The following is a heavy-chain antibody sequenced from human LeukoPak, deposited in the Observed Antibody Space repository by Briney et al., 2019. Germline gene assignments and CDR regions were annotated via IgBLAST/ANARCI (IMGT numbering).Heavy chain of an antibody. V-gene: IGHV4-4*07. CDR3: VRGIVGATAPDS. CDR2: IFTSGYT. CDR1: GGSMSNYK. Sequence: SETLSLTCTVSGGSMSNYKWSSIRQPAGKGLEWIGRIFTSGYTNYNASVQSRVTMSVDTSKNQFSLKLSSVTAADTAVYYCVRGIVGATAPDSWGQGALVIVSS. J-gene: IGHJ4*02. D-gene: IGHD1-26*01.